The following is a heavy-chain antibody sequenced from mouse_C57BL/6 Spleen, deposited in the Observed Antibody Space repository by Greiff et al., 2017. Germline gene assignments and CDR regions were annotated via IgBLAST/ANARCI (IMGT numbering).Heavy chain of an antibody. D-gene: IGHD2-5*01. CDR2: INPNNGGT. V-gene: IGHV1-26*01. CDR3: ARSYSNYDY. CDR1: GYTFTDYY. J-gene: IGHJ2*01. Sequence: EVQLQQSGPELVKPGASVKISCKASGYTFTDYYMNWVKQSHGKSLEWIGDINPNNGGTSYNQKFKGKATLTVDKSPSTAYMELRSLTYEDSAVYYCARSYSNYDYWGQGTTLTVSS.